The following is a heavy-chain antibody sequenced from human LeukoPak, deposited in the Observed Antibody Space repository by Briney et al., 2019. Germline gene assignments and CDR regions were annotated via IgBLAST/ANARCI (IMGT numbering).Heavy chain of an antibody. Sequence: PGGSLRLSCAASGFTFSSYAMSWVRQAPGKGLEWVSAISGSGGSTYYADSVKGRFTISRDNSKNTLYLQMNSLRAEDTAVYYCAKPPVVVVAATHVDWFDPWGQGTLVTVSS. J-gene: IGHJ5*02. V-gene: IGHV3-23*01. CDR1: GFTFSSYA. CDR3: AKPPVVVVAATHVDWFDP. D-gene: IGHD2-15*01. CDR2: ISGSGGST.